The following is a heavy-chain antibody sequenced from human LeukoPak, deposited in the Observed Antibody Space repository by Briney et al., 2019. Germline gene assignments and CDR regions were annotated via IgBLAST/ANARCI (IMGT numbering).Heavy chain of an antibody. V-gene: IGHV1-46*01. Sequence: ASVKVSCKASGYTFTTYYMHWVRQAPGQGLEWMGIINPSGGSITYAQRFQGRVTMARDTPTGTVYMELSSLRSEDTAVYYCARAWPKGGFYFDYWGQGTLVTVSS. CDR3: ARAWPKGGFYFDY. CDR2: INPSGGSI. J-gene: IGHJ4*02. CDR1: GYTFTTYY. D-gene: IGHD3-16*01.